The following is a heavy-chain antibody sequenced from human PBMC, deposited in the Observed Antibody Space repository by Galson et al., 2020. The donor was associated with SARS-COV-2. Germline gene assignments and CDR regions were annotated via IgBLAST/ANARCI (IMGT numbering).Heavy chain of an antibody. J-gene: IGHJ4*02. D-gene: IGHD6-19*01. CDR1: GVSISSTSYY. V-gene: IGHV4-39*07. Sequence: ASETLSLTCTVSGVSISSTSYYWGWIRPPQGKGLEWIGNIYDSGSTHYNPSLKSRVTISADTSKNQFSLKLTSVTAAAAAFYFCGSWGAVAAIGFTDFWGQGTLVTVSS. CDR2: IYDSGST. CDR3: GSWGAVAAIGFTDF.